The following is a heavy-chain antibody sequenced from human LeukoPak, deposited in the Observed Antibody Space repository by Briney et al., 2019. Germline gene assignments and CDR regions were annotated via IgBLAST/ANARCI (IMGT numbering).Heavy chain of an antibody. Sequence: EASVKVSCKASGYTFTSCYMHWVRQAPGQGLEWMVIINPSGGSTSYAQKFQGRVTMTRDTSTSTVYMELSSLRSEDTAVFYCARDSSSWYYFDYWGQGTLVTVSS. D-gene: IGHD6-13*01. V-gene: IGHV1-46*01. CDR2: INPSGGST. CDR3: ARDSSSWYYFDY. CDR1: GYTFTSCY. J-gene: IGHJ4*02.